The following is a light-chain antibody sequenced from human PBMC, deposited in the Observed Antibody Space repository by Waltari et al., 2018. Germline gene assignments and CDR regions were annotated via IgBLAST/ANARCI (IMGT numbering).Light chain of an antibody. J-gene: IGKJ1*01. CDR1: QSITTA. CDR3: QQYKSYKT. CDR2: GAS. V-gene: IGKV1-5*03. Sequence: DIQMTQSPSTLSASVGDTVIISCRASQSITTALAWYKQEPGNAPDVLIYGASNLESGVPSRFSGSGSGTEFTLTISSLQPDEFATYYCQQYKSYKTFGQGTRVEIK.